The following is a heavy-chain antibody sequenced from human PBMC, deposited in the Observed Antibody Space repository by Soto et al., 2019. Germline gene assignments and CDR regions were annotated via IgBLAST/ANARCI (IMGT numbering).Heavy chain of an antibody. V-gene: IGHV3-74*01. CDR1: GFTFSSYW. CDR2: INSDGSST. Sequence: EVQLVESGGGLVQPGGSLRLSCAASGFTFSSYWMHWVRQAPGKGLVWVSRINSDGSSTSYADSVKGRFTISRDNAKNTLYLQMNNLRAEDTAVYYCATGEGGDGYNPLWDWGQGTMVTVSS. CDR3: ATGEGGDGYNPLWD. D-gene: IGHD3-16*01. J-gene: IGHJ4*02.